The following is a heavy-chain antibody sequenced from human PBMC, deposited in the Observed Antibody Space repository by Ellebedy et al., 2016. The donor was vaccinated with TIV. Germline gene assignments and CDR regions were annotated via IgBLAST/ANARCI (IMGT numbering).Heavy chain of an antibody. V-gene: IGHV3-33*08. J-gene: IGHJ4*02. D-gene: IGHD3-22*01. CDR1: GFTFSSYG. Sequence: PGGSLRLSCAASGFTFSSYGMHWVRQAPGKGLEWVAVLWYDGSKEFYADSVKGRFTISRDNSKNTLYLQMNSLRAEDTAVYHCARFVGSDSSGYFDYWGQGILVTVSS. CDR2: LWYDGSKE. CDR3: ARFVGSDSSGYFDY.